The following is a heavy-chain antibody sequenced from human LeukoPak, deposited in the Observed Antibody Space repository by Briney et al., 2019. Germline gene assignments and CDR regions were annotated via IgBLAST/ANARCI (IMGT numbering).Heavy chain of an antibody. Sequence: SETLSLTCTVSGGSISSFYWSWIRLPAGGGLEWIGRIYSTGSTNYNPSLKSRVTMSVDTSRNQFSLKLNSVTAADTAVYYCARAIWWLVEPEIYFDYWGQGTLATVSS. V-gene: IGHV4-4*07. J-gene: IGHJ4*02. CDR3: ARAIWWLVEPEIYFDY. CDR2: IYSTGST. D-gene: IGHD5-12*01. CDR1: GGSISSFY.